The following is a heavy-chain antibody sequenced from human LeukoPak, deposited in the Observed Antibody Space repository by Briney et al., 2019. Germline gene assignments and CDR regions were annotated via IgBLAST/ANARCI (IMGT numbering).Heavy chain of an antibody. Sequence: GRSLRLSCAASGFTFSSYGMHWVRQAPGKGLEWVAFIRYDGSNKYYADSVKGRVIISRDNSKNTLYLQMNSLRAEDTAVYYCAREVTPFYWGQGTLVTVSS. CDR2: IRYDGSNK. D-gene: IGHD4-23*01. V-gene: IGHV3-33*01. CDR1: GFTFSSYG. J-gene: IGHJ4*02. CDR3: AREVTPFY.